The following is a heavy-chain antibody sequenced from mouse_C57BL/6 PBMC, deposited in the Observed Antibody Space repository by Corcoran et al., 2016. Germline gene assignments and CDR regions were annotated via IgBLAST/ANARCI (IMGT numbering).Heavy chain of an antibody. Sequence: EVQLQQSGPELVKPGASVKISCKASGYTFTDYYMNWVKQSHGKSLEWIGDINPNNGGTSYNQKFKGKATLTVDKSSSTAYMELRSLTSEDSAVYYCARWDYYGSSYGGFAYWGQGTLVTVSA. CDR3: ARWDYYGSSYGGFAY. CDR1: GYTFTDYY. D-gene: IGHD1-1*01. CDR2: INPNNGGT. J-gene: IGHJ3*01. V-gene: IGHV1-26*01.